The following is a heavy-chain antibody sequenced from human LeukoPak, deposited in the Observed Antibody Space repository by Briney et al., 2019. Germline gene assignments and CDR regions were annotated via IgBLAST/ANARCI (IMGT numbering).Heavy chain of an antibody. V-gene: IGHV4-34*01. D-gene: IGHD5-24*01. Sequence: SETLSLTCAVYGGSFSGYYWSWIRQPPGKGLEWIGEINHSGNTNYNPSLKSRVTISVDTSKNQFSLKLSSVTAADTAVYYCARKMATTRGYFDYWGQGTLVTVSS. CDR2: INHSGNT. CDR3: ARKMATTRGYFDY. J-gene: IGHJ4*02. CDR1: GGSFSGYY.